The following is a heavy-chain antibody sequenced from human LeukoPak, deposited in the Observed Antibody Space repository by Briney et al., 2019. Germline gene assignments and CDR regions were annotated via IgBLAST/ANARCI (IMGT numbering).Heavy chain of an antibody. D-gene: IGHD2-15*01. CDR3: ASSGPPYYYGMDV. V-gene: IGHV4-31*03. CDR1: GGSISSGGYY. Sequence: KSSETLSLTCTVSGGSISSGGYYWSWIRQHPGKGLEWIGYIYYSGSTYYNPSLKSRVTISVDTSKNQFSLKLSSVTAADTAVYYCASSGPPYYYGMDVWGQGTTVTVSS. CDR2: IYYSGST. J-gene: IGHJ6*02.